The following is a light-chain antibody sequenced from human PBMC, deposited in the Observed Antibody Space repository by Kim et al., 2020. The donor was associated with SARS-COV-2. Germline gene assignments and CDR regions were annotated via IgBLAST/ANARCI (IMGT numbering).Light chain of an antibody. V-gene: IGKV1-33*01. CDR1: QDISDY. CDR2: DAS. Sequence: DIQMTQSPSSLSASVGDRVIITCQASQDISDYLNWYQQKPGKAPKLIIYDASNLGTGVPSRFSGSGSGTNFILTISSVQPEDIATYYCQHYDNLPPTFGQGTKLEI. CDR3: QHYDNLPPT. J-gene: IGKJ2*01.